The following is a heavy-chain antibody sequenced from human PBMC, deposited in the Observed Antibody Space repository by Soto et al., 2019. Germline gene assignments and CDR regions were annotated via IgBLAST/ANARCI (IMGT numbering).Heavy chain of an antibody. CDR3: ARASPPSFV. CDR2: ISAYNGNT. V-gene: IGHV1-18*01. D-gene: IGHD3-16*01. J-gene: IGHJ6*02. Sequence: QVQLVQSGAEVTKPGAAVKFSCKASGYTFTSYAISWVRQAPGQGCEAMGWISAYNGNTNYAQKLHGRVTMTTGPATRTAYTELRSLRSSDTAVYYCARASPPSFVWGQGTRVTVSS. CDR1: GYTFTSYA.